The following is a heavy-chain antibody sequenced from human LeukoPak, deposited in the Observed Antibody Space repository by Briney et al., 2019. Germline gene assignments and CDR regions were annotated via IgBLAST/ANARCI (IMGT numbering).Heavy chain of an antibody. D-gene: IGHD4-17*01. J-gene: IGHJ6*03. Sequence: GGSLRLSCAASGFIFRDYYMSWIRQAPGKGLEWVSYISSSGSTIYYADSVKGRFTISRDNAKNSLYLQMNSLRAEDTAVYYCASGKMTTEPWRRNGPKRDYYYMDVWGKGTTVTISS. V-gene: IGHV3-11*01. CDR1: GFIFRDYY. CDR3: ASGKMTTEPWRRNGPKRDYYYMDV. CDR2: ISSSGSTI.